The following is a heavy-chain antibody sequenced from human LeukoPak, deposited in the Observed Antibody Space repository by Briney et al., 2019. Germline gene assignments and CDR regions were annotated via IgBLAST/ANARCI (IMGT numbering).Heavy chain of an antibody. CDR2: IYYSGST. D-gene: IGHD3-10*01. Sequence: SETPSLTSTVSGGSISAGDYYWSWIRQPPGKGLEWIGYIYYSGSTYYNPSLKSRVTISVDTSKNQFSLKLSSVTAGDTAVYYCARGPGSGSYYKVGFDYWGQGTLVTVSS. J-gene: IGHJ4*02. CDR3: ARGPGSGSYYKVGFDY. V-gene: IGHV4-30-4*08. CDR1: GGSISAGDYY.